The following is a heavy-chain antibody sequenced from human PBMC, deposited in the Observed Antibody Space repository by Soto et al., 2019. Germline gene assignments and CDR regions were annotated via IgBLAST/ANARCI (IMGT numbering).Heavy chain of an antibody. V-gene: IGHV1-18*01. CDR2: ISAYNGNT. J-gene: IGHJ4*02. CDR1: GYTFTSYG. D-gene: IGHD4-17*01. Sequence: QVQLVQSGAEVKKPGASVKVSCKASGYTFTSYGISWVRQAPGQGLEWMGWISAYNGNTNYAQKLQGRVTMTTDTSTSPAYMELRSLRSDDTAVYYCARTLNYGDPTTHFDYWGQGTLVTVSS. CDR3: ARTLNYGDPTTHFDY.